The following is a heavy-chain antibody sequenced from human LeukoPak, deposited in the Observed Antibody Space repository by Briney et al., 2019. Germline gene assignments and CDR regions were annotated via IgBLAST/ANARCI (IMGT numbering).Heavy chain of an antibody. V-gene: IGHV1-2*02. CDR3: ARAQHYYDSSGYYFDAFDI. Sequence: ASVKVSCKASGYTFTGYYMHWVRQAPGQGLEWMGWINPNSGGTNYAQKFQGRVTMTRDTSISTAYMELSRLRSDDTAVYYRARAQHYYDSSGYYFDAFDIWGQGTMVTVSS. J-gene: IGHJ3*02. CDR2: INPNSGGT. D-gene: IGHD3-22*01. CDR1: GYTFTGYY.